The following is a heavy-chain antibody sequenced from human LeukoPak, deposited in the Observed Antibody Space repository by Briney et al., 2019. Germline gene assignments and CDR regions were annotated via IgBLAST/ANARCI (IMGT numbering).Heavy chain of an antibody. Sequence: PGESLRLSCAASGFTFSSYAMSWVRQAPGKGLEWVSSITGGGGSTYYADSVKGRFTISRDNSKNTLYLQMNSLRAEDTAVYYCAKDRSAWYKDYWGQGTLVTVSS. D-gene: IGHD6-19*01. CDR3: AKDRSAWYKDY. V-gene: IGHV3-23*01. CDR1: GFTFSSYA. CDR2: ITGGGGST. J-gene: IGHJ4*02.